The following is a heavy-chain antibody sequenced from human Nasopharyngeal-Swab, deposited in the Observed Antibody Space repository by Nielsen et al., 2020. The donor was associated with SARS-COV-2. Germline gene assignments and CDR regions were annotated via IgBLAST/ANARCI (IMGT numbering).Heavy chain of an antibody. Sequence: GEPLKISCAASGFTFSSYGMSWVRQAPGKGLEWVSGIGDSGGKTYYADSVKGRFTISRDNSKNTLNLQMNSLRVEDTAIYYCAKDRQQLANFDYWGQGTLVTVSS. D-gene: IGHD6-13*01. CDR2: IGDSGGKT. J-gene: IGHJ4*02. CDR3: AKDRQQLANFDY. V-gene: IGHV3-23*01. CDR1: GFTFSSYG.